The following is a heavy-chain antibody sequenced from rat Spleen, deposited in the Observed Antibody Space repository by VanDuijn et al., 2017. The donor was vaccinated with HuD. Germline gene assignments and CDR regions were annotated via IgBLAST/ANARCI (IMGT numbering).Heavy chain of an antibody. Sequence: EVQLVETGGGLVQPGRSLKLSCVASGFSFSSYWMYWVRQAPTKGLEWVASINYDGSSTYYRDSVKGRFSISRDNAKSSLYLQMDSLRSEDTATYFCTRDRILRSTGFDYWGQGVMVTVSS. D-gene: IGHD1-6*01. CDR1: GFSFSSYW. V-gene: IGHV5-20*01. CDR2: INYDGSST. J-gene: IGHJ2*01. CDR3: TRDRILRSTGFDY.